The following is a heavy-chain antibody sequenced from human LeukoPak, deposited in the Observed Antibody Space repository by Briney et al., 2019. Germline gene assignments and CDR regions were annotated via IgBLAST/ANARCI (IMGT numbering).Heavy chain of an antibody. V-gene: IGHV1-2*02. J-gene: IGHJ6*03. D-gene: IGHD3-10*01. Sequence: ASVKVSCKASGYTFTSYGISWVRQAPGQGLEWMGWINPNSGGTNYAQKFQGRVTMTRDTSISTAYMELSRLRSDDTAVYYCAFLWFGGLYYMDVWGKGTTVTVSS. CDR3: AFLWFGGLYYMDV. CDR2: INPNSGGT. CDR1: GYTFTSYG.